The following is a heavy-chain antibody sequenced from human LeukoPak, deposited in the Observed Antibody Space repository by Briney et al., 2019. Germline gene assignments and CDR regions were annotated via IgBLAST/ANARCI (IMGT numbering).Heavy chain of an antibody. J-gene: IGHJ3*02. CDR3: ARAHLYGGNRRDAFDI. CDR1: GFTFSSYA. V-gene: IGHV3-23*01. Sequence: GGSLRLSCAASGFTFSSYAMHWVRQAPGKGLGWVSAISGSGGSTYYADSVKGRFTISRDNSKNTLYLQMNSLRAEDTAVYYCARAHLYGGNRRDAFDIWGQGTMVTVSS. CDR2: ISGSGGST. D-gene: IGHD4-23*01.